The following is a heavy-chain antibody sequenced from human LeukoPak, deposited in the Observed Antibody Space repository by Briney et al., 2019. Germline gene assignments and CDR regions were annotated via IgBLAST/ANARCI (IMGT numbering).Heavy chain of an antibody. CDR2: IIPIFGTA. V-gene: IGHV1-69*05. CDR1: GGTFSSYA. J-gene: IGHJ6*03. D-gene: IGHD3-22*01. Sequence: SVKVSCKASGGTFSSYAISWVRQAPGQGLEWMGGIIPIFGTANYAQKFQGRVTITTDESTSTAYMELSSLRSEDTAVYYCARALIVVGKGYYYYYYMDVWGKGTTVTVSS. CDR3: ARALIVVGKGYYYYYYMDV.